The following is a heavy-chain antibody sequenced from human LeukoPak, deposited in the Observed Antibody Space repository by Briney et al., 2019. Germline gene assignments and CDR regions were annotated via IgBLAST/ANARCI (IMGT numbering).Heavy chain of an antibody. J-gene: IGHJ4*02. D-gene: IGHD4-17*01. CDR3: ARDQDYGDFVD. CDR1: GYSIRSGYF. Sequence: SETLSLTCIVSGYSIRSGYFWGWARQPPGKDLEWIGSIYHRGTTHYNPSLRSRVSLSLDGSKNQFSREMSSVTAADTAVYYCARDQDYGDFVDWGQGTLVTVSS. CDR2: IYHRGTT. V-gene: IGHV4-38-2*02.